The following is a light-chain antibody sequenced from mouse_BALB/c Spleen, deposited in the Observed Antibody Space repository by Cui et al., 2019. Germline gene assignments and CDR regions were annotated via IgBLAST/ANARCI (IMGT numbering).Light chain of an antibody. V-gene: IGKV4-74*01. CDR2: STS. CDR1: SSVSSSY. Sequence: QLVLTQSPAIMSASLGERVTMTCTASSSVSSSYLHWYQQKPGSSPKLWIYSTSNLASGVPARFSGSGSGTSYSLTISSMEAEDAATYYCHQYHRSPPTFGGGTKLEIK. CDR3: HQYHRSPPT. J-gene: IGKJ2*01.